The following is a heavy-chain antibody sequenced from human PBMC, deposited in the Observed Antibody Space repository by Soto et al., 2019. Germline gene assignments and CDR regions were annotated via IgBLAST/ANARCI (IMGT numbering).Heavy chain of an antibody. V-gene: IGHV1-2*02. CDR3: ASAAVTGTAGLDF. Sequence: ASVKVSCKASGYTFSGFYMHWVRQAPGQGLEWMGWINPNSGGTKYAEKFQGRVTMTRDTSISTAYVELSRLTSDDTAVYYCASAAVTGTAGLDFWGQGTLVTAPQ. D-gene: IGHD6-19*01. J-gene: IGHJ4*02. CDR2: INPNSGGT. CDR1: GYTFSGFY.